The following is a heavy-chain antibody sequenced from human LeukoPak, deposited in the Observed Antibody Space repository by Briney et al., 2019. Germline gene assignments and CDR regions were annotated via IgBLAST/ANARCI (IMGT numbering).Heavy chain of an antibody. CDR2: INHSGST. D-gene: IGHD3-22*01. Sequence: SETLSLTCAVYGGSFSGYYWSWIRQPPGKGLEWIGEINHSGSTNYNPSLKSRVTISVDTSKNQFSLKLSSVTAADTAVYYCARGDYYDSSGYYLLGRPFDYWGQGTLVAVSS. CDR1: GGSFSGYY. V-gene: IGHV4-34*01. J-gene: IGHJ4*02. CDR3: ARGDYYDSSGYYLLGRPFDY.